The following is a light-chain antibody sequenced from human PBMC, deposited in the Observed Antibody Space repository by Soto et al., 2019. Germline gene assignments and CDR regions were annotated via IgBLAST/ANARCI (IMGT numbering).Light chain of an antibody. CDR1: QSISTY. J-gene: IGKJ1*01. CDR3: QQSYSTPPT. V-gene: IGKV1-39*01. CDR2: AAS. Sequence: DIQMTQSPSSLSASVGDRVTITCRASQSISTYLNWYQQTPGKAPKLLIYAASSLQSGVASRFSGSGSGTDFTLTISSLHPEDSATYYCQQSYSTPPTFGQGTKVEI.